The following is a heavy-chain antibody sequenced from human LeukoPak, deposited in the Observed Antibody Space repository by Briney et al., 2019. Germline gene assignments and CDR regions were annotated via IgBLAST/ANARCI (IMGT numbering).Heavy chain of an antibody. J-gene: IGHJ5*02. Sequence: KSGGSLRLSCAASGFTFSDSYMSWVRQAPGEGLEWVSYIYSSGSTIYYADSVKGRFTISRDNAKSSLYLQMNSLRAEDTAVYYCARVGSSWWFDPWGQGTLVTVSS. V-gene: IGHV3-11*01. CDR3: ARVGSSWWFDP. CDR2: IYSSGSTI. CDR1: GFTFSDSY. D-gene: IGHD6-13*01.